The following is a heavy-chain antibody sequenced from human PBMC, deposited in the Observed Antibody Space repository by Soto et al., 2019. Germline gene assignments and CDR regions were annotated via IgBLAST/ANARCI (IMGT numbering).Heavy chain of an antibody. Sequence: QITLKESGPTLVKPTQTLTLTCTFSGFSLSTSGVGVGWIRQPPGKALEWLALIYWDDDKRYSPSLKSRLTITKDPSKNQVVPTVTNMEPVDTATSSCAHSLIGYFYDSSGSIWFDPWGQRALVTVSS. CDR1: GFSLSTSGVG. CDR3: AHSLIGYFYDSSGSIWFDP. CDR2: IYWDDDK. V-gene: IGHV2-5*02. D-gene: IGHD3-22*01. J-gene: IGHJ5*02.